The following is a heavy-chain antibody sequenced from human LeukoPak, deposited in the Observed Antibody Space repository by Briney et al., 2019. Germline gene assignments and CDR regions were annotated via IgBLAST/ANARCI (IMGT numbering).Heavy chain of an antibody. CDR1: GFTFSSYA. J-gene: IGHJ4*02. D-gene: IGHD5-12*01. CDR2: ISYDGSNK. V-gene: IGHV3-30-3*01. Sequence: GGSLRLSCAASGFTFSSYAMHWVRQAPGKGLEWVAVISYDGSNKYYADSVKGRFTISRDNSKNTLYLQMNSLRAEDTAVYYCARAARGYVLCDYWGQGSLVTVSS. CDR3: ARAARGYVLCDY.